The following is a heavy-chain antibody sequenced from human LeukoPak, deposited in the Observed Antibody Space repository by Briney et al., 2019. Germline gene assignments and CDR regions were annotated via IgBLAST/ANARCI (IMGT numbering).Heavy chain of an antibody. Sequence: TSETLSLTCTVSGGSISSYYWSWIRQPPGKGLEWIGNIYDRGSTKYNPSLKSRVTISVDTSKNQFSLRLSSVTAADTAVYYCARGRTFDNWGQGTLVTVPS. CDR1: GGSISSYY. CDR2: IYDRGST. CDR3: ARGRTFDN. V-gene: IGHV4-59*01. J-gene: IGHJ4*02.